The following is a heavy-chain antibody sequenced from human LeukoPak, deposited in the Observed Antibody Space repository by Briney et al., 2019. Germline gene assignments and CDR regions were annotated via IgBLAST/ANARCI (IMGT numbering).Heavy chain of an antibody. Sequence: GESLKISSKGPGHNFTSYWIGWVRQMPGKGLGWRGTIYPGDSDSRLSTSPQGQVTIPAAKSISTAYLQCKSLEAAATAMDYCARVHDVVVATATWASDAFDLWGQGTMVSVSS. CDR3: ARVHDVVVATATWASDAFDL. D-gene: IGHD2-21*02. CDR1: GHNFTSYW. J-gene: IGHJ3*01. CDR2: IYPGDSDS. V-gene: IGHV5-51*01.